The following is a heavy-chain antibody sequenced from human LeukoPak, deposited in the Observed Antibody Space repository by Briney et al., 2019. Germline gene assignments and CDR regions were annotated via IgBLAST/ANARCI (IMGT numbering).Heavy chain of an antibody. D-gene: IGHD5-12*01. CDR1: GSTFSSYW. Sequence: GGSLRLSCAASGSTFSSYWMHWVRQAPGKGLVWVSRINSDGSSITYADSVKGRFTISRDNAKNALYLQMNSLRVEDTAVYYCAREGRVSGYDFDCWGQGTLVTVSS. V-gene: IGHV3-74*03. J-gene: IGHJ4*02. CDR3: AREGRVSGYDFDC. CDR2: INSDGSSI.